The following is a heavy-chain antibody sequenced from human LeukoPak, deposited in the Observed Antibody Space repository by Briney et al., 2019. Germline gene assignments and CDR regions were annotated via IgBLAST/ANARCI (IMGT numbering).Heavy chain of an antibody. V-gene: IGHV4-39*01. CDR2: IYYSGNT. J-gene: IGHJ4*02. Sequence: SETLSLTCTVSGRSISSSSYYWGWIRQPPGKGLEWIGSIYYSGNTYYNPSLKSRATISVDTSKNQFSLNLSSVTAADTAVYYCARTASGYLQWLVLNYWGQGTPVTVSS. D-gene: IGHD6-19*01. CDR3: ARTASGYLQWLVLNY. CDR1: GRSISSSSYY.